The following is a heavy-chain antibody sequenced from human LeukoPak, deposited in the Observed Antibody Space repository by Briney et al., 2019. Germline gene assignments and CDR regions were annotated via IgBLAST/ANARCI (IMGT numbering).Heavy chain of an antibody. V-gene: IGHV5-51*01. Sequence: GESLKISCKGSGYSFTSYWIGWVRQMPGKGLEWMGIVYPGDSDTRYSPSFQGQVTISADKSNSTAYLQWSSLKASDTAMYYCARPLVVVAATSAFDIWGQGTMVTVSS. J-gene: IGHJ3*02. CDR2: VYPGDSDT. CDR1: GYSFTSYW. CDR3: ARPLVVVAATSAFDI. D-gene: IGHD2-15*01.